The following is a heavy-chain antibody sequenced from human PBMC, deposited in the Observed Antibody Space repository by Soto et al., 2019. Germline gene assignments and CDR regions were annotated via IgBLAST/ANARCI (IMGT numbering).Heavy chain of an antibody. V-gene: IGHV3-23*01. J-gene: IGHJ4*02. CDR3: AKGLVGGNLYYFDY. Sequence: GGSLRLSCAASGFTFNTYAMTWVRQAPGKGLEWVSAISGSGGTTYYADSVKGRFTISRDNSKNTMFLQMNSLRADDTAVYYCAKGLVGGNLYYFDYWGQGTPVTVSS. CDR1: GFTFNTYA. D-gene: IGHD6-19*01. CDR2: ISGSGGTT.